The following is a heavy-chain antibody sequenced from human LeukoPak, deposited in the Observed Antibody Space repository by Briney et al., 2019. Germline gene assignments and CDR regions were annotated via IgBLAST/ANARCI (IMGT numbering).Heavy chain of an antibody. D-gene: IGHD6-13*01. J-gene: IGHJ4*02. CDR2: IIPIFGTA. Sequence: GASVKVSCKASGGTFSSYAISWVRQAPGQGLEWMGGIIPIFGTANYAQKLQGRVTMTTDTSTSTAYMELRSLRSDDTAVYYCARNGIAAAGDYWGQGTLVTVSS. CDR3: ARNGIAAAGDY. CDR1: GGTFSSYA. V-gene: IGHV1-69*05.